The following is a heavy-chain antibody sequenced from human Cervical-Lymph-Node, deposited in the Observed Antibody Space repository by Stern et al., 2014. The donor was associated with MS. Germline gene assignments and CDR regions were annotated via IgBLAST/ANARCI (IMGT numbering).Heavy chain of an antibody. Sequence: VQLEESGAEVKKPGSSVKVSCKASGGSFSMDTISWVRQAPGQGLEWMGGLTPMFGTSNYAQKFQGRVTTTADVSTSTAYMELTSLTSEDTAVYFCARDQGGIADSWGQGTLVIVSS. CDR3: ARDQGGIADS. CDR1: GGSFSMDT. CDR2: LTPMFGTS. J-gene: IGHJ4*02. V-gene: IGHV1-69*01. D-gene: IGHD6-13*01.